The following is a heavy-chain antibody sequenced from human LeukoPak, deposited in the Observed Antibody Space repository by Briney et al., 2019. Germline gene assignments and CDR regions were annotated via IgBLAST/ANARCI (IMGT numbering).Heavy chain of an antibody. V-gene: IGHV3-7*01. J-gene: IGHJ4*02. D-gene: IGHD1-1*01. CDR2: IKQDGSEK. CDR3: ARGGTPVREHFDY. Sequence: PGGSLRLSCAASGFTFSSYWMSWVRQAPGKGLEWVANIKQDGSEKYYVDSVKGRFTISRDNAKNSLYLQMNSLRAEDTAVYYCARGGTPVREHFDYWGQGTLVTVSS. CDR1: GFTFSSYW.